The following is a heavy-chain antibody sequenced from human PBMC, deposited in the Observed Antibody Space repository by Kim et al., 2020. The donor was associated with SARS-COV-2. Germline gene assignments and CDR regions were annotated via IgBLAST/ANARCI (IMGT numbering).Heavy chain of an antibody. CDR3: ARDQYSSGWFDY. D-gene: IGHD6-19*01. Sequence: NYAQKVQGRVTITADESTGTAYMELRSLRSEDTAVYYCARDQYSSGWFDYWGQGTLVTVSS. V-gene: IGHV1-69*01. J-gene: IGHJ4*02.